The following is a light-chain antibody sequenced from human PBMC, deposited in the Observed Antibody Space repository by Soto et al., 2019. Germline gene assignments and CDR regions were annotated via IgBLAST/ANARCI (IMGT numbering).Light chain of an antibody. CDR3: GSWDSSLSAYV. CDR2: DDD. CDR1: SSNIGGNS. V-gene: IGLV1-51*01. Sequence: QSELTQPGSVSAAPGQRVTIYCSGSSSNIGGNSVSWYQQLPGTAPKLLIYDDDKRPSGIPDRFSGSKSGTSATLGITGFXTGDEADYYCGSWDSSLSAYVFGAGTKVTVL. J-gene: IGLJ1*01.